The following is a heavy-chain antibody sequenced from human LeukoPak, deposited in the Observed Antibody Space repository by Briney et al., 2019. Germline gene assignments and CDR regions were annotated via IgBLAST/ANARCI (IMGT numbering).Heavy chain of an antibody. CDR2: IYSGGST. CDR1: GFTVSSNY. CDR3: ARSPRVAAPPIFGD. D-gene: IGHD6-19*01. V-gene: IGHV3-66*01. J-gene: IGHJ4*02. Sequence: GGSLRLSCAASGFTVSSNYMSWVRQAPGKGLEWVSVIYSGGSTYYADSVKGRFTISRDNSKNTLYLQMNSLRAEDTAVYYCARSPRVAAPPIFGDWGQGTLLTVSS.